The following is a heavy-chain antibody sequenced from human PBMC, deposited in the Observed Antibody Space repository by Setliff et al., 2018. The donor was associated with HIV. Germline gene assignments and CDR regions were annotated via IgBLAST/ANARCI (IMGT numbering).Heavy chain of an antibody. J-gene: IGHJ6*03. CDR2: IYYGGTT. Sequence: LSLTCTVSGGSVTSSLYYWGWIRQPPGKGLEWIGTIYYGGTTYYNPSLRSRVTISVDTSRNRFFLKLTSVTAADTAVYYCARTKDCSNTSCPGTHYYYYMDVWGKGTTVTVSS. CDR1: GGSVTSSLYY. D-gene: IGHD2-2*01. V-gene: IGHV4-39*01. CDR3: ARTKDCSNTSCPGTHYYYYMDV.